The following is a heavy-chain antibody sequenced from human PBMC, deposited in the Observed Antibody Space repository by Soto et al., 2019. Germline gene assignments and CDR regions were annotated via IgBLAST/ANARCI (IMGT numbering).Heavy chain of an antibody. CDR2: IHPSGGGT. CDR3: ARGGHIAVVPASFDN. Sequence: QVQLVQSGAEVRKPGASVKVSCKPSGYTFNTYYLHWLRQAPGQALEWMGVIHPSGGGTTYPQKCLGTVTVTRDTSTTTVFMELSSLSSDDTAVYYSARGGHIAVVPASFDNRGQGTLVTVSS. J-gene: IGHJ4*02. D-gene: IGHD2-21*02. CDR1: GYTFNTYY. V-gene: IGHV1-46*02.